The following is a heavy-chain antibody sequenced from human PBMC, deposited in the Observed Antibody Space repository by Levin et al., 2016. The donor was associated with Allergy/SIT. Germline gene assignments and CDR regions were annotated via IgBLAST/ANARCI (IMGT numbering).Heavy chain of an antibody. D-gene: IGHD3-3*01. J-gene: IGHJ6*02. CDR3: ARWGTIVGGIPFSGGMDV. CDR1: GFTFSRYW. Sequence: GGSLRLSCAASGFTFSRYWMQWVRQAPGKGLEWVSSINSAGSNTNYADSVKGRFTISRDNAKNSVYLQMDSLRVDDTAIYYCARWGTIVGGIPFSGGMDVWGQGTTVTVSS. V-gene: IGHV3-74*01. CDR2: INSAGSNT.